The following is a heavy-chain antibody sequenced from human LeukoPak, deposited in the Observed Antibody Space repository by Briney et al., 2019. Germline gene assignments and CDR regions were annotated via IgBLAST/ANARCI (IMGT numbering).Heavy chain of an antibody. Sequence: GGSLRLYCAASGFIFSNYAMSWVRQAPGKGLEWVSAIDSTGAYTWYADSVKGRFTISKDSSKTILYLQMNSLRAEDAAVYFCAKGSAAGRPYYFDYWGQGTLVTVSS. D-gene: IGHD6-25*01. CDR3: AKGSAAGRPYYFDY. V-gene: IGHV3-23*01. J-gene: IGHJ4*02. CDR1: GFIFSNYA. CDR2: IDSTGAYT.